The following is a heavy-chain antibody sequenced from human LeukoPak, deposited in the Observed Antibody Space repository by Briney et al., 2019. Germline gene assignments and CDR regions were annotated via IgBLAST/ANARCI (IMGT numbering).Heavy chain of an antibody. CDR3: ARASTFQFGEPLSYGMDV. Sequence: GGSLRLSCAASGFTFSSYAMHWVRQAPGKGLEWVAVISYDGSNKYYADSVKGRFTISRDNSKNTLYLQMNSLRAEDTAVYYCARASTFQFGEPLSYGMDVWGKGTTVTVSS. D-gene: IGHD3-10*01. J-gene: IGHJ6*04. CDR1: GFTFSSYA. V-gene: IGHV3-30*04. CDR2: ISYDGSNK.